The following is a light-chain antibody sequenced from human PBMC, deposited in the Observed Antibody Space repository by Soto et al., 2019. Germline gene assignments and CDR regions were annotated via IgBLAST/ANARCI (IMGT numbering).Light chain of an antibody. CDR2: KAS. Sequence: DIQMTQSPSTLSASVGDRVTITCLASQSISSWLAWYQQKPGKAPKLLIYKASSLESGVPSWFSRSGSGTEFTLTISSLQPDDFATYYCQQYNSYSTCGQGTMVEIK. J-gene: IGKJ1*01. V-gene: IGKV1-5*03. CDR1: QSISSW. CDR3: QQYNSYST.